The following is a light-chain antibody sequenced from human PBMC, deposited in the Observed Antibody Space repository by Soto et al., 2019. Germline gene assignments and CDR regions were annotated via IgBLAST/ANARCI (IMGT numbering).Light chain of an antibody. CDR2: KAS. CDR3: QHYNSYPEA. J-gene: IGKJ1*01. CDR1: QNINNY. V-gene: IGKV1-5*03. Sequence: DIQMTQSPSSLSASVGDRVAITCQASQNINNYLNWYQQKPGKAPKLLIYKASTLKSGVPSRFSGSGSGTEFTLTISSLQPDDFATYYCQHYNSYPEAFGQGTKVDIK.